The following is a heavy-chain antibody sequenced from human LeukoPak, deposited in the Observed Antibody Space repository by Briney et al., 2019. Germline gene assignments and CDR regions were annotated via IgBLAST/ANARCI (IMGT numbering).Heavy chain of an antibody. CDR1: GFTFSSYW. V-gene: IGHV3-7*01. Sequence: GGSLRLSCAASGFTFSSYWMNWARQAPGKGLEWVASINHNGNVNYYVDSVKGRFTISRDNSKNTLYLQMNSLRAEDTAVYYCARDRSRRSYYFDYWGQGTLVTVSS. CDR3: ARDRSRRSYYFDY. CDR2: INHNGNVN. J-gene: IGHJ4*02.